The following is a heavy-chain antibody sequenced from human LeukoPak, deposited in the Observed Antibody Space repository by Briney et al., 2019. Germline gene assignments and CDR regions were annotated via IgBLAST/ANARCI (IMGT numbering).Heavy chain of an antibody. D-gene: IGHD4/OR15-4a*01. CDR3: ARASMGGRDYHLDS. CDR2: IKTDGSQT. Sequence: GGSLRLSCAASGFTSSTYWMTWVRQAPGKGLEWVANIKTDGSQTYYLDSVKGRFTISRDNAKNFLSLQLGSLRADDTGVYYCARASMGGRDYHLDSWGQGTLVTVSS. J-gene: IGHJ4*02. CDR1: GFTSSTYW. V-gene: IGHV3-7*01.